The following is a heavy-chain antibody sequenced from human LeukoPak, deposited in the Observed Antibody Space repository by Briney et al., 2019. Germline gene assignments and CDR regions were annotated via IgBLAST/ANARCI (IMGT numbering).Heavy chain of an antibody. CDR1: GYTFTSYY. V-gene: IGHV1-46*01. CDR2: INPSGGST. J-gene: IGHJ3*02. D-gene: IGHD6-13*01. CDR3: ARGQPPSIAAADDAFDI. Sequence: ASVNVSCKASGYTFTSYYMHWVRQAPGQGLEWMGIINPSGGSTSYAQKFQGRVTMTRDTSTSTVYMELSSLRSEDTAVYYCARGQPPSIAAADDAFDIWGQGTMFNVSS.